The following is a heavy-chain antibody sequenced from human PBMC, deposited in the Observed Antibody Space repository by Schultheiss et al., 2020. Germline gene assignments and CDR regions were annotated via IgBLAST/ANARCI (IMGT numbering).Heavy chain of an antibody. V-gene: IGHV3-74*01. CDR2: INSDGSST. CDR3: ARSRKFDMDV. D-gene: IGHD3-10*01. Sequence: GGSLRLSCAASGFSLSTYSINWVRQAPGKGLVWVSRINSDGSSTNYADSVKGRFTISRDNAKNTLYLQMNTLRAEDTALYYCARSRKFDMDVWGQGTTVTVSS. J-gene: IGHJ6*02. CDR1: GFSLSTYS.